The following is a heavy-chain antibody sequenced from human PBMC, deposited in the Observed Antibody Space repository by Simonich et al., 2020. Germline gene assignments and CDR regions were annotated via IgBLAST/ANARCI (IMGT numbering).Heavy chain of an antibody. CDR1: GGSISSSSYY. CDR3: ARQEYSSSSFDY. J-gene: IGHJ4*02. CDR2: IYYSRST. D-gene: IGHD6-6*01. Sequence: QLQLQESGPGLVKPSETLSLTCTVSGGSISSSSYYWSWIRQPPGKGLEWIGYIYYSRSTNYNPSLKSRVTISVDTSKNQFALKLSSVTAADTAVYYCARQEYSSSSFDYWGQGTLVTVSS. V-gene: IGHV4-61*05.